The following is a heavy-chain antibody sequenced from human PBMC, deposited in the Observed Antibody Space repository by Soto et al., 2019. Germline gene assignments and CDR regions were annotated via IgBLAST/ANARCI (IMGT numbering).Heavy chain of an antibody. V-gene: IGHV4-59*08. D-gene: IGHD3-10*01. J-gene: IGHJ4*02. CDR1: GGSISSYY. Sequence: QVQLQESGPGLVKPSETLSLTCTVSGGSISSYYWSWIRQPPGKGLEWIGYIYYSGSTNYNPSLKERVTISVDTSKNQFSRNVAPVTAADAAVYYWASRRRGGGESGYWGQGTLVTVSS. CDR2: IYYSGST. CDR3: ASRRRGGGESGY.